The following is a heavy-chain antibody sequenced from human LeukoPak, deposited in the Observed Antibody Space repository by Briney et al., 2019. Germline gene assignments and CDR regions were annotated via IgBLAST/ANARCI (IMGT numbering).Heavy chain of an antibody. V-gene: IGHV1-2*02. CDR2: INPNSGGT. Sequence: ASVKVSCKASGYTFTGYYMHWVRQAPGQGLEWMGWINPNSGGTSYAQKFQGRVTMTRDTSISTAYMELSRLRSDDTAVYYCARVTGPGNWFDPWGQGTLVTVSS. CDR1: GYTFTGYY. CDR3: ARVTGPGNWFDP. J-gene: IGHJ5*02. D-gene: IGHD1-20*01.